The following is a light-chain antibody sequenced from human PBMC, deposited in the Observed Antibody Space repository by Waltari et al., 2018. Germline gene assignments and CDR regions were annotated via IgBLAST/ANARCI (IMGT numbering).Light chain of an antibody. V-gene: IGLV8-61*01. CDR2: KGN. Sequence: QAVVTQAPSLSVSPGGTVTLTCTLSSGSLPTPSYAPWYQQTPGQAPRTLVYKGNSRSSGVPDRFSGSILGNKAALTITGAQADDECDYYCSLYMGSGIWVFGGGTKLTVL. CDR3: SLYMGSGIWV. CDR1: SGSLPTPSY. J-gene: IGLJ3*02.